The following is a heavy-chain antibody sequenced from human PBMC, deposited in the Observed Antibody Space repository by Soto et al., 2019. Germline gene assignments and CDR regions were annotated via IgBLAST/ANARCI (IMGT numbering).Heavy chain of an antibody. CDR1: GYTFTSYG. J-gene: IGHJ6*02. D-gene: IGHD4-17*01. V-gene: IGHV1-18*04. Sequence: ASVKVSCKASGYTFTSYGISWVRQAPGQGLEWMGWISAYNGNTNYAQKLQGRVTMTTDTSTSTAYMELRSLRSDDTAVYYCARGDYGDYVPRLITAAYYYYGMDVWGQGTTVTVS. CDR3: ARGDYGDYVPRLITAAYYYYGMDV. CDR2: ISAYNGNT.